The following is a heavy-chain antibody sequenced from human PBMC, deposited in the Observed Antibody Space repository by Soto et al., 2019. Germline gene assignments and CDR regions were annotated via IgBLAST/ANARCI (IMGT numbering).Heavy chain of an antibody. CDR2: ISSSSSYT. Sequence: QVQLVESGGGLVKPGGSLRLSCAASGFTFSDYYMSWIRQAPGKGLEWVSYISSSSSYTNYADSVKGRFTISRDNAKNSLYLQMNSLRAEDTAVYYCARSSSCWTQYYFDYWGQGTLVTVSS. J-gene: IGHJ4*02. CDR1: GFTFSDYY. V-gene: IGHV3-11*06. D-gene: IGHD6-19*01. CDR3: ARSSSCWTQYYFDY.